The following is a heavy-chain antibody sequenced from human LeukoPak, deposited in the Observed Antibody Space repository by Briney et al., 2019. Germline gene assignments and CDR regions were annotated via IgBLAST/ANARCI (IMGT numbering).Heavy chain of an antibody. CDR2: IYYSGST. V-gene: IGHV4-59*01. CDR1: GGSISSYY. CDR3: ARERYGSGSYFVDY. Sequence: SETLSLTCTVSGGSISSYYWSWIRQPPGKGLGWIGYIYYSGSTNYNPSLKSRVTISVDTSKNQFSLKLTSVTAADTAVYYCARERYGSGSYFVDYWGQGTLVTVSS. J-gene: IGHJ4*02. D-gene: IGHD3-10*01.